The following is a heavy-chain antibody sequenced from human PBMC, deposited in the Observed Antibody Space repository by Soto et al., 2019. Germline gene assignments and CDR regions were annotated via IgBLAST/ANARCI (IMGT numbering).Heavy chain of an antibody. CDR2: VNPILNIA. Sequence: QVQLVQSGAEVKKPGSSVKVSCKAPRGLFSSYVFNWVRQAPGQGLEWMGGVNPILNIADHAQQFQGRGTITADAPTGTVYLELSSLRSDATATYFCARYRHCSGDSCNDYYSMDLWGQGTTITVSS. CDR3: ARYRHCSGDSCNDYYSMDL. V-gene: IGHV1-69*04. D-gene: IGHD2-15*01. J-gene: IGHJ6*02. CDR1: RGLFSSYV.